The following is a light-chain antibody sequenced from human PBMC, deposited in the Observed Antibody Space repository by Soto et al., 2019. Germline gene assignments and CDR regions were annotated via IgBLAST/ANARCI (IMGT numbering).Light chain of an antibody. Sequence: DVQMNQSPSSLSASVGDRVTITCQASQDISNYLNWYQQKPGEAPKLLFCDASNLEPGVTSRFGGRVLGIVLAISMSSLHPDDIGIYYCHNYDNCPFTFVPGTKVDVK. CDR1: QDISNY. V-gene: IGKV1-33*01. CDR2: DAS. J-gene: IGKJ3*01. CDR3: HNYDNCPFT.